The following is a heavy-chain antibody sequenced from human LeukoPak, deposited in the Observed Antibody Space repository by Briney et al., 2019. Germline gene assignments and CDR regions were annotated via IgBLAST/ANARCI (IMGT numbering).Heavy chain of an antibody. CDR3: ARNTNYFGSGNSFDY. CDR1: GYTFTGYY. D-gene: IGHD3-10*01. V-gene: IGHV1-2*02. Sequence: ASVKVSCKASGYTFTGYYIHWVRQAPGQGLEWMGWINPHSGGTNYAQKFQGRVTMTRDTSITTAYMDLSRLRSDDTAVYYCARNTNYFGSGNSFDYWGQGTLVTVSS. J-gene: IGHJ4*02. CDR2: INPHSGGT.